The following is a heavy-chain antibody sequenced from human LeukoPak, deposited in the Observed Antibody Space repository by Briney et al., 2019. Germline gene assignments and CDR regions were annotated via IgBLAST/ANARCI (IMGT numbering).Heavy chain of an antibody. D-gene: IGHD6-19*01. V-gene: IGHV3-23*01. Sequence: GGTLRLSCAASGFTFSSYAMSWVRQTPGKGLERVSAIGASGGSTFYADSVKGRVTISRDNSKNTLYLQMNSLRAEDTAVYYCAKSLSMAGTSKGSPLDYRGQGTLVTVSS. CDR3: AKSLSMAGTSKGSPLDY. J-gene: IGHJ4*02. CDR2: IGASGGST. CDR1: GFTFSSYA.